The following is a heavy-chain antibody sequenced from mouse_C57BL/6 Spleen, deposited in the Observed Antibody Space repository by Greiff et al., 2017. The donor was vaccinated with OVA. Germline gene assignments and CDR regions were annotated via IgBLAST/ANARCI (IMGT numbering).Heavy chain of an antibody. CDR3: AKEGLPRPRPFAY. CDR1: GYAFSSSW. D-gene: IGHD2-2*01. J-gene: IGHJ3*01. V-gene: IGHV1-82*01. CDR2: IYPGDGDT. Sequence: QVQLKQSGPELVKPGASVKISCKASGYAFSSSWMNWVKQRPGKGLEWIGRIYPGDGDTNYNGKFKGKATLTVDKSSSTAYMQLSSLTSEDSAVYFCAKEGLPRPRPFAYWGQGTLVTVSA.